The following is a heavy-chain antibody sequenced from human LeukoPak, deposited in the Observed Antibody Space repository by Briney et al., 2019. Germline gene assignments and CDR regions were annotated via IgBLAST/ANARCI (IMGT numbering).Heavy chain of an antibody. D-gene: IGHD3-22*01. CDR3: ATGQTPRYYYDSSGN. CDR1: GGTFSSYA. CDR2: IIPYFGIA. J-gene: IGHJ4*02. Sequence: SVKVSCKASGGTFSSYAISWVRQAPGQGLEWMGRIIPYFGIANYAQKFQGRVTITADKSTSTAYMELSSLRSEDTAVYYCATGQTPRYYYDSSGNWGQGTLVTVSS. V-gene: IGHV1-69*04.